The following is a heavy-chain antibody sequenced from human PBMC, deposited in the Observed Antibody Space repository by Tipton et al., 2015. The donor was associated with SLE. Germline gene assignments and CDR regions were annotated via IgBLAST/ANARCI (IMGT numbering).Heavy chain of an antibody. V-gene: IGHV4-61*01. J-gene: IGHJ3*02. Sequence: TLSLTCTVSGGSVSSGSYYWSWIRQPPGKGLEWIGYIYYSGSTNYNPSLKSRVTISVDTSKNQFSLKLSSVTAADTAVYYCARVGSSWYLDAFDIWGQGTTVTVSS. CDR3: ARVGSSWYLDAFDI. CDR2: IYYSGST. CDR1: GGSVSSGSYY. D-gene: IGHD6-13*01.